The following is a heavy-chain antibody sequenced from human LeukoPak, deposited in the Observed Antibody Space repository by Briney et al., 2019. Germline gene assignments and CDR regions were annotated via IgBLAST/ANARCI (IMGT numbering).Heavy chain of an antibody. CDR1: GYTFTSYG. D-gene: IGHD3-9*01. CDR2: ISAYNGNT. CDR3: ARSLYDILTGYHLGAFDI. J-gene: IGHJ3*02. Sequence: GASVKVSCKASGYTFTSYGISWVRQAPGQGLEWMGWISAYNGNTNYAQELQGRVTMTTDTSTSTAYMELRSLRSDDTAVYYCARSLYDILTGYHLGAFDIWGQGTMVTVSS. V-gene: IGHV1-18*01.